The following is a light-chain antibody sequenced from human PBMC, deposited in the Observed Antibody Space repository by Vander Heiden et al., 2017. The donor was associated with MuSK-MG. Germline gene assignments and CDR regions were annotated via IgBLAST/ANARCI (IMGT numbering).Light chain of an antibody. Sequence: ILTQPPSVSGAPVHRVTISCTGSNSNIGTGSDVNWYQFLPGRAPRLLIYGNYNRPSGVPDRFSGSKSGTSASLAITGLQAEDEADYYCQSYDRSLRGCVFGGVTKLTVL. CDR2: GNY. J-gene: IGLJ3*02. CDR1: NSNIGTGSD. CDR3: QSYDRSLRGCV. V-gene: IGLV1-40*01.